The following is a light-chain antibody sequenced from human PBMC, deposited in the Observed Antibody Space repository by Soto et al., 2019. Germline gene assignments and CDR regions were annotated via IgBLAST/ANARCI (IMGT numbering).Light chain of an antibody. J-gene: IGKJ4*01. Sequence: DIQMTQSPSSLSASAGDRVTITCQASQDISHYLNWYQQKPGKTPKVLIYDSSTLEVGVPSRFSGSGSGTDFTFTISSLQPEDSGTYYCQQYDSLPLTFGAGTKVEIK. CDR1: QDISHY. CDR2: DSS. CDR3: QQYDSLPLT. V-gene: IGKV1-33*01.